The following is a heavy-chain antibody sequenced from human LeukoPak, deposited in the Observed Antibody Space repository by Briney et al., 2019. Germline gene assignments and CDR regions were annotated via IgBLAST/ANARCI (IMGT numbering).Heavy chain of an antibody. CDR2: FDPEAGQEGEA. V-gene: IGHV1-24*01. D-gene: IGHD1-26*01. Sequence: ASVKVSCKASGGTFSSYAISWVRQAPGKGLEWMGGFDPEAGQEGEAIYAQKFQGRVTVTEDTSADTAYMEMSSLRSDDTAVYYCARVWEDYYGMDVWGQGTTVTVSS. CDR3: ARVWEDYYGMDV. CDR1: GGTFSSYA. J-gene: IGHJ6*02.